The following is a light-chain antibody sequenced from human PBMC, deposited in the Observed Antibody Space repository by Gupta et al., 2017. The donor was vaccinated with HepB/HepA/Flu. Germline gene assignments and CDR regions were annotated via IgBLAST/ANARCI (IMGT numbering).Light chain of an antibody. J-gene: IGKJ3*01. CDR2: QAS. CDR3: QEYKSNMFT. Sequence: DIQMTQSPSTLSASVGDRVTITCRASQGISSWLAWYQQKPGKAPKLLIYQASILETGVPSRFSGSGSGTEFILTITSLHPDDFASYYCQEYKSNMFTFGHGTKVDFK. CDR1: QGISSW. V-gene: IGKV1-5*03.